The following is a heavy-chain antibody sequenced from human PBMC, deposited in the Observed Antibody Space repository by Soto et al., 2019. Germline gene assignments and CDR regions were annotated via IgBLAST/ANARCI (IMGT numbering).Heavy chain of an antibody. V-gene: IGHV3-48*03. CDR3: ARSIWSGRAPDY. D-gene: IGHD3-3*01. Sequence: PRLSCAASGFTFSSYEMNWVRQAPGKGLEWVSYISSSGSTIYYADSVKGRFTISRDNAKNSLYLQMNSLRAEDTAVYYCARSIWSGRAPDYWGQGTLVTVSS. CDR2: ISSSGSTI. CDR1: GFTFSSYE. J-gene: IGHJ4*02.